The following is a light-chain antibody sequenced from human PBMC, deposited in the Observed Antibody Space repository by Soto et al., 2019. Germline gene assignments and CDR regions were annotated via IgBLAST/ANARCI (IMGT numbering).Light chain of an antibody. Sequence: QLVLTQPPSASGSPGQSVAISCTGTSSDVGGYNYVSWYQQHPGKAPKLMIYEVNKRPSGVPDRFSGSKSGNTASLTVSGLQAEDEVDYYCSSYAGSSNVFGTGTKLTVL. CDR3: SSYAGSSNV. CDR1: SSDVGGYNY. CDR2: EVN. J-gene: IGLJ1*01. V-gene: IGLV2-8*01.